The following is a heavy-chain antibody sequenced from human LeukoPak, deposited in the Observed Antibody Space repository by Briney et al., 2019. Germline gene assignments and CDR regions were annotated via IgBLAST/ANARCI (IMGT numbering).Heavy chain of an antibody. CDR2: IYSGGST. J-gene: IGHJ4*02. V-gene: IGHV3-53*01. CDR1: GFTFSSYA. D-gene: IGHD6-13*01. Sequence: PGGSLGLSCAAAGFTFSSYAMSWVRQAPGKGLEWVSVIYSGGSTYYADSVKGRFTISRDNSKNTLYLQMNSLRAEDTAVYYCAREGIAAAFDYWGQGTLVTVSS. CDR3: AREGIAAAFDY.